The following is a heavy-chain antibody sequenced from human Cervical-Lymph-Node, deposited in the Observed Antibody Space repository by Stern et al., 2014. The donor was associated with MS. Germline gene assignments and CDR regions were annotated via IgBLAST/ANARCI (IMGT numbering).Heavy chain of an antibody. CDR3: AGGRWLRSPALDY. V-gene: IGHV4-59*01. CDR2: IYNSGVT. CDR1: GGSISSYN. J-gene: IGHJ4*02. D-gene: IGHD5-12*01. Sequence: QLQLQESGPGLVQPSETLSLTCTVSGGSISSYNWGWIRQPPGKGLDWIGYIYNSGVTNYNPSLKNRVTISVDTSKDQFSLKLSSVTAADTAVYYCAGGRWLRSPALDYWGQGTLVTVSS.